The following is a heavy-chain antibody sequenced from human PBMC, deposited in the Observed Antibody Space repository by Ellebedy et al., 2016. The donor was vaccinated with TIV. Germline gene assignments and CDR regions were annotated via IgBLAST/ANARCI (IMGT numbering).Heavy chain of an antibody. D-gene: IGHD3-10*01. CDR3: AREGRGRPEIY. CDR1: GYTFTSYY. Sequence: ASVKVSCXASGYTFTSYYMHWVRQAPGQGLEWMGIINPSGGSTSYAQKFQGRVTMTRDTSTSTVYMELSSLRSEDTAVYYCAREGRGRPEIYWGQGTLVTVSS. CDR2: INPSGGST. J-gene: IGHJ4*02. V-gene: IGHV1-46*01.